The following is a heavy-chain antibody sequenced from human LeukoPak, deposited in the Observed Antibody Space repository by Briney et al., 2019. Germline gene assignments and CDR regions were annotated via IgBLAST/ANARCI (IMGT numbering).Heavy chain of an antibody. V-gene: IGHV1-2*04. CDR3: ARAASGYSYGLYWD. D-gene: IGHD5-18*01. Sequence: ASVKVSCRASGFTFTGYYMHWVRQAPGQGLEWMGWISPNSGGTNYAQKFQGWVTMTRDTSISTAYMELSRLRSDDTAVYYCARAASGYSYGLYWDWGQGTLVTVSS. J-gene: IGHJ4*02. CDR1: GFTFTGYY. CDR2: ISPNSGGT.